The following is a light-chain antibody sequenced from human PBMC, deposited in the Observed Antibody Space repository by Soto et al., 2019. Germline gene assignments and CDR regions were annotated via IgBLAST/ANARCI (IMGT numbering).Light chain of an antibody. Sequence: EIVLTQSPGTLSLSPGERATLSCRGSLSVSSNYLAWYQQKPGQAPRLLIYGASSRATGIPDRFSGSASGPDFTLSISRLKPEDFAVYYCQQYGSSPWTFGQGTKVEIK. CDR1: LSVSSNY. J-gene: IGKJ1*01. V-gene: IGKV3-20*01. CDR2: GAS. CDR3: QQYGSSPWT.